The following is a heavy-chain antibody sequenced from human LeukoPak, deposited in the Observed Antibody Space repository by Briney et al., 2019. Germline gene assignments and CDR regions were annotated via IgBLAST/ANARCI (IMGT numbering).Heavy chain of an antibody. CDR3: AKGQDY. V-gene: IGHV3-23*01. CDR2: ISGSGGST. J-gene: IGHJ4*02. CDR1: GFIFSSYV. Sequence: GGSLRLSCAASGFIFSSYVMSWVRQAPGKGLEWVSTISGSGGSTYYADSVKGRFTVSRDNSKNTLYLQLNSLRADDTAVYYCAKGQDYWGQGTLVTVSS.